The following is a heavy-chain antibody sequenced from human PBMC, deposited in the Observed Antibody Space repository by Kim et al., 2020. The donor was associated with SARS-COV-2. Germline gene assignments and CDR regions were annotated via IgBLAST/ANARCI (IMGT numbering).Heavy chain of an antibody. J-gene: IGHJ3*02. V-gene: IGHV4-39*01. D-gene: IGHD6-19*01. Sequence: KSRVTISVDTSKNQFSLKLSSVTAADTAVYYCARPTIAVAGIILGDAFDIWGQGTMVTVSS. CDR3: ARPTIAVAGIILGDAFDI.